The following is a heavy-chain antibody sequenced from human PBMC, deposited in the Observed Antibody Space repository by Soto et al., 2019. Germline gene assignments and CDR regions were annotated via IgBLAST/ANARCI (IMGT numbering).Heavy chain of an antibody. CDR2: ISGSGVGT. D-gene: IGHD4-17*01. Sequence: EVQLLESGGGLVQPGGSLRLSCAASGFTFRSYAMSWVRQAPGKGLEWVSAISGSGVGTYYADSVKGRFTISRDNSKKSLYLQMNSLRAEDTAVYYCAKCMTTVTTFPFDIWGQGTMVTVSS. CDR1: GFTFRSYA. V-gene: IGHV3-23*01. J-gene: IGHJ3*02. CDR3: AKCMTTVTTFPFDI.